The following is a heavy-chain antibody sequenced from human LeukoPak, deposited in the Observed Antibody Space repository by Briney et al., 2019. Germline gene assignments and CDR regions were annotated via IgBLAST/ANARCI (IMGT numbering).Heavy chain of an antibody. V-gene: IGHV4-59*01. CDR3: ARDSPFWNGYDPHFDY. D-gene: IGHD5-12*01. CDR1: GGSISSYY. Sequence: SETLSLTCTVSGGSISSYYWSWIRQPPGKGLEWIGYIYYSGGTNYNPSLKSRVTISVDTSKNRFSLKLSSVTAADTAVYYCARDSPFWNGYDPHFDYWGQGTLVTVSS. CDR2: IYYSGGT. J-gene: IGHJ4*02.